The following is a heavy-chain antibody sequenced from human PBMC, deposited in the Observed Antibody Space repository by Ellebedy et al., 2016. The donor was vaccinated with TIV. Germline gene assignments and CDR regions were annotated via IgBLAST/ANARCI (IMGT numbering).Heavy chain of an antibody. CDR1: GFTFSTYS. D-gene: IGHD6-25*01. CDR2: ISASSRPI. V-gene: IGHV3-48*04. Sequence: GESLKISXAASGFTFSTYSMNWVRQAPGKGLEWLSYISASSRPIYYADSVKGRFTISRDDADSSLSLQMNSLRGDDTAVYYCVAALDYWGQGTLVTVS. J-gene: IGHJ4*02. CDR3: VAALDY.